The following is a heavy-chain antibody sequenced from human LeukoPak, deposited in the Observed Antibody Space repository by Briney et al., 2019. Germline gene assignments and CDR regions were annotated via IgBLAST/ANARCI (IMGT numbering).Heavy chain of an antibody. CDR3: ARVTELLWFGELLPHFDY. CDR1: GFTCSDYY. J-gene: IGHJ4*02. V-gene: IGHV3-11*04. D-gene: IGHD3-10*01. Sequence: GGSLRLSCAASGFTCSDYYMSWIRQAPGKGLEWLSYISSSGNTRIYADSVKGRFTISRDNAENSLYLQMNSLRAEDTAVYYCARVTELLWFGELLPHFDYWGQGTLVTVSS. CDR2: ISSSGNTR.